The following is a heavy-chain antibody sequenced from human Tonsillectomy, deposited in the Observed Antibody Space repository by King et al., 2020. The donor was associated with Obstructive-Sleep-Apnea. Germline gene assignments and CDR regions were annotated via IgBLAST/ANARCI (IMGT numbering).Heavy chain of an antibody. Sequence: VQLVESGAEVKKPGASVKVSCKASGYTFTDYYLHWVRQAPGQGLEWMGWINPNSGDTNYAQKVQGRVTMTRDTSISTAYMELSSLRSDDTAVYYCARDVVPAAMRGYFDYWGQGTLVTVSS. CDR3: ARDVVPAAMRGYFDY. V-gene: IGHV1-2*02. CDR2: INPNSGDT. J-gene: IGHJ4*02. CDR1: GYTFTDYY. D-gene: IGHD2-2*01.